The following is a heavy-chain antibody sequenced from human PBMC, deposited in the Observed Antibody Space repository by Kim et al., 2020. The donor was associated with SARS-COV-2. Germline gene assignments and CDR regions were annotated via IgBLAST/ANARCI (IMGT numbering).Heavy chain of an antibody. CDR3: AKDYGVVVITFWF. CDR1: GFTFSSYA. V-gene: IGHV3-23*01. J-gene: IGHJ4*02. CDR2: IIGSGGST. D-gene: IGHD3-22*01. Sequence: GGSLRLSCAASGFTFSSYAMSWVRQAPGKGLEWVSAIIGSGGSTYYADSVKGRFTITRDNSKNTLYLQMNSLRAEDTAVYYCAKDYGVVVITFWFWGQGTLVTVSS.